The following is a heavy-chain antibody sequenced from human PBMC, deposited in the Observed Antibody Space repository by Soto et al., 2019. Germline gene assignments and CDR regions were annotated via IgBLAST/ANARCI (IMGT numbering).Heavy chain of an antibody. J-gene: IGHJ4*02. V-gene: IGHV6-1*01. D-gene: IGHD6-19*01. CDR1: GDSVSSNSAA. Sequence: SQTLSLTCAISGDSVSSNSAAWNWIRQSPSRGLECLGRTYYSSKWYRDYAVSVKSRTTIKTDTSKNQFSLQLHSVTPEDTAVYYCARGDTSGWSRGGFDYWGQGTLVTVSS. CDR2: TYYSSKWYR. CDR3: ARGDTSGWSRGGFDY.